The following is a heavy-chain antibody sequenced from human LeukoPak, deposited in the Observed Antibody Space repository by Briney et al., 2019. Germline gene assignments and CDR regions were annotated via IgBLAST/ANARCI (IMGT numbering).Heavy chain of an antibody. V-gene: IGHV1-69*01. CDR1: GGTFISYA. CDR3: ARHRHEGLGGFLEYY. CDR2: IIPIFGTA. D-gene: IGHD3-3*01. J-gene: IGHJ4*02. Sequence: SVKVSCKASGGTFISYAISWVRHAPEQGLERMSGIIPIFGTANYAKQFQGRFKITADESTSTASMELSRLGSEETAVYYSARHRHEGLGGFLEYYWGQGTLVTVSS.